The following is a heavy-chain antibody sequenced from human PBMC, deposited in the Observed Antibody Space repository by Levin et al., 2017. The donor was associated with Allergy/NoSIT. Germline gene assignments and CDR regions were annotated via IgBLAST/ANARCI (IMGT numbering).Heavy chain of an antibody. CDR1: GYTFTIYG. J-gene: IGHJ6*02. Sequence: GGSLRLSCKASGYTFTIYGISWVRQAPGQGLEWMGWISAHNGNTNYAQKLQGRVTMTTDTSTSTAYMELRSLRSDDPAVYYCARDQPYTVTTIYYYGMDVWGQGTAVTVSS. D-gene: IGHD4-17*01. V-gene: IGHV1-18*01. CDR3: ARDQPYTVTTIYYYGMDV. CDR2: ISAHNGNT.